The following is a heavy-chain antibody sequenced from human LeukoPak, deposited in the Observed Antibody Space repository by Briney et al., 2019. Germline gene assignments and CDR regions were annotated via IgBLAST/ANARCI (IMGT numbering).Heavy chain of an antibody. J-gene: IGHJ3*02. Sequence: SVKVSCKASGGTFSSYAISWVRQAPGQGLEWMGGIIPIFGTANYALKFQGRVTITADESTSTAYMELSSLRSEDTAVYYCASRHYDSSGYGGNDAFDIWGQGTMVTVSS. CDR1: GGTFSSYA. V-gene: IGHV1-69*13. CDR2: IIPIFGTA. CDR3: ASRHYDSSGYGGNDAFDI. D-gene: IGHD3-22*01.